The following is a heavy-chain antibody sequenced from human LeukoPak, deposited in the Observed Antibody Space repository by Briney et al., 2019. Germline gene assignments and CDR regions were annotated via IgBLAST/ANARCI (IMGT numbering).Heavy chain of an antibody. CDR1: GFTFSSYG. D-gene: IGHD3-22*01. Sequence: GGTLRLSCAASGFTFSSYGMSWVRQAPGKGLEWVSAISGSGGSTYYADSVKGRFTVSRDNSKNTLYLQMNSLRAEDTAVYYCAKKDYDSSGYPSFDYWGQGTLVTVSS. CDR2: ISGSGGST. CDR3: AKKDYDSSGYPSFDY. J-gene: IGHJ4*02. V-gene: IGHV3-23*01.